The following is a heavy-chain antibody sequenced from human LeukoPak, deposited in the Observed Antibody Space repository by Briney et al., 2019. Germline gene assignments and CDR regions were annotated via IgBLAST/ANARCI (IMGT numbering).Heavy chain of an antibody. D-gene: IGHD3-10*01. V-gene: IGHV1-69*13. CDR2: IIPLFGTA. CDR1: RGTFSSYA. CDR3: ARGSSGFTMVRGVKDYFDP. J-gene: IGHJ5*02. Sequence: ASVKVSCKASRGTFSSYAISCVRQAPGQGLECMGGIIPLFGTAHYAQKFQGRVTITADESTSTAYMERSSRRSEDTAVYYCARGSSGFTMVRGVKDYFDPWGKGTLVTVSS.